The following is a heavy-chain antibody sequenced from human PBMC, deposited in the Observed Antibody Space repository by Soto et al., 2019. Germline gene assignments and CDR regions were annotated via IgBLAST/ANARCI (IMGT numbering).Heavy chain of an antibody. J-gene: IGHJ6*02. CDR2: ISAYNGNT. CDR3: ARVTIFGVVPRPYAYGMDV. D-gene: IGHD3-3*01. V-gene: IGHV1-18*01. Sequence: QVQLVQSGAEVKKPGASVKVSCKASGYTFTSYGISWVRQAPGQGLEWMGWISAYNGNTNYAQKLQGRVTMTTDTPTSTAYMELRSLRSDDTAVYYCARVTIFGVVPRPYAYGMDVWGQGTTVTVSS. CDR1: GYTFTSYG.